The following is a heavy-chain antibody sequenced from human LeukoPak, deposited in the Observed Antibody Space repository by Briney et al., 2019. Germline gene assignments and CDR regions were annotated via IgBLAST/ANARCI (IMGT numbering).Heavy chain of an antibody. Sequence: NDVKNWARKAEAYTMGPASFIISSSSTIYYADSVKGRFTISRDNAKNSLYLQMNSLIPEDTAVYYCARDKYYYDSSGYYSFDYWDQGTLVTVAS. D-gene: IGHD3-22*01. CDR1: NDV. CDR2: IISSSSTI. V-gene: IGHV3-48*04. J-gene: IGHJ4*02. CDR3: ARDKYYYDSSGYYSFDY.